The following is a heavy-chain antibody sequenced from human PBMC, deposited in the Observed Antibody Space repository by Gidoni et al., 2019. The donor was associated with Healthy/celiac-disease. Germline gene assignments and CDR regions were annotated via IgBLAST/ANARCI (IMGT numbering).Heavy chain of an antibody. CDR2: INAGNGNT. V-gene: IGHV1-3*05. J-gene: IGHJ6*02. CDR3: ARDLPIVVVAVTYYYGMDV. Sequence: QVQLVQSGAEEKKPGASVKVSCKASGYTFTSYAMHWVRQAPGQRLEWMGWINAGNGNTEYSQKFQGRVTITRDTSASTAYMELNSLRSEDTAVYYCARDLPIVVVAVTYYYGMDVWGQGTTVTVSS. CDR1: GYTFTSYA. D-gene: IGHD2-15*01.